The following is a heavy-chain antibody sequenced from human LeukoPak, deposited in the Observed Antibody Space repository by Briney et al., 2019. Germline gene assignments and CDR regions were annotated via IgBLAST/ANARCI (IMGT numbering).Heavy chain of an antibody. Sequence: SETLSLTCSVSGDSISGSSYYWGWIRQPPGKGMEWIGSIYYSGSTYYNPSLKSRVTISVDTSKNQFSLKLSSVTAADTAVYYCAREMEDKSFSFGELRKNYYYYMDVWGKGTTVTVSS. CDR1: GDSISGSSYY. V-gene: IGHV4-39*07. CDR2: IYYSGST. CDR3: AREMEDKSFSFGELRKNYYYYMDV. D-gene: IGHD3-10*01. J-gene: IGHJ6*03.